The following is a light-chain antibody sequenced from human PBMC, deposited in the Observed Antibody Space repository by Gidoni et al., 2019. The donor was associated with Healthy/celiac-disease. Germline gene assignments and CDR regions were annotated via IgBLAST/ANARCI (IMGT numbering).Light chain of an antibody. J-gene: IGKJ4*01. Sequence: DIQLTQSPSSLSASVGDRVTITCRASQSISSYLNWYQQKPGKAPKLLIYAAYSLQRGVPSRFSGSGSGTDFTLTISSLQPEDFATYYCQQSYSTPRTFGGGTKVEIK. CDR1: QSISSY. CDR3: QQSYSTPRT. V-gene: IGKV1-39*01. CDR2: AAY.